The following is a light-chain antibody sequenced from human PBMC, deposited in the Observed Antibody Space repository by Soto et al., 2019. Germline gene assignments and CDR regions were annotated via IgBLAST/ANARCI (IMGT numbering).Light chain of an antibody. V-gene: IGKV1D-12*01. Sequence: DIQMTQSPSSVSASIGDRVTITCRASQGISSWLAWYQHKPGEAPKLLIYAASSLHSGVPSRFSGSGSGTDFTLTISSLQPEDFATYYCQQANSFPRTFGQGTKVESK. CDR2: AAS. J-gene: IGKJ1*01. CDR1: QGISSW. CDR3: QQANSFPRT.